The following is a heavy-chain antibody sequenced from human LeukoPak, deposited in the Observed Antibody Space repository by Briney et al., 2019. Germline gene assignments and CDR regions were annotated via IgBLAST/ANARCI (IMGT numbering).Heavy chain of an antibody. V-gene: IGHV4-34*01. Sequence: SETLSLTCAVYGGSFSGYYWSWIRQPPGKGLEWIGEINHSGSTNYNPSLKSRVTISVDTSKNQFSLKLSSVTAADTAVYYCARGLSPRGYSYGYSPMYYFDSWGQGTLVTVSS. J-gene: IGHJ4*02. CDR1: GGSFSGYY. CDR3: ARGLSPRGYSYGYSPMYYFDS. D-gene: IGHD5-18*01. CDR2: INHSGST.